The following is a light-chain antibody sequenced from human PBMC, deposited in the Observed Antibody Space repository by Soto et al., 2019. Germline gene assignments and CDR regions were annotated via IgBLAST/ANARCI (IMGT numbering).Light chain of an antibody. V-gene: IGLV1-44*01. J-gene: IGLJ1*01. CDR1: TSNIGSHS. CDR2: TNN. Sequence: QSVLTQPPSASGTPGQRVTISCSGSTSNIGSHSVNWFQHLPGTAPKLLIITNNQRPSGVPDRFSGYKSGTSASLVISGLQSEDEADYCCATWDDSLKGVFGTGTKVTVL. CDR3: ATWDDSLKGV.